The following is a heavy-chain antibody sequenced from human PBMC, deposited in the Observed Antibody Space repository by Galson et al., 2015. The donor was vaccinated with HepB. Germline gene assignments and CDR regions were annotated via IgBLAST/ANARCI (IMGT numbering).Heavy chain of an antibody. J-gene: IGHJ4*02. Sequence: TLSLTCAVSGGSISSYYWSWIRQPPGKGLQWIGYFSYSGTTNYNPSLESRVTFSVDTSRSQLSLKLKSVTAADTALYYCARVVPSSGSGRFYFDYWGPGILVTVSS. V-gene: IGHV4-59*01. CDR3: ARVVPSSGSGRFYFDY. D-gene: IGHD3-10*01. CDR1: GGSISSYY. CDR2: FSYSGTT.